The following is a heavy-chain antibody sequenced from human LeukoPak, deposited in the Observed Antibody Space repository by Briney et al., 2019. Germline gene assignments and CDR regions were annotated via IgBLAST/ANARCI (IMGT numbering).Heavy chain of an antibody. CDR2: IIPIFGTA. D-gene: IGHD2-2*01. J-gene: IGHJ4*02. Sequence: ASVKVSCKASGGAFSSYAISWVRQAPGQGLEWMGRIIPIFGTANYAQKFQGRVTITTDESTSTAYMELSSLRSEDTAVYYCASLVVPAARGDYWGQGTLVTVSS. CDR3: ASLVVPAARGDY. V-gene: IGHV1-69*05. CDR1: GGAFSSYA.